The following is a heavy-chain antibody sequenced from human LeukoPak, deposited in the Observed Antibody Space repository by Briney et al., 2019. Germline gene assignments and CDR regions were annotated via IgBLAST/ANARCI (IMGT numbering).Heavy chain of an antibody. CDR1: GSKFSDAW. CDR3: TRMTTIVTVAF. CDR2: IKSRGGGGTA. Sequence: GGSLRLSCVVSGSKFSDAWMSWVRQAPGKGLEWVGRIKSRGGGGTADYAAPVKGRFTISRDDSENTVYLLMDSLQTEDTAVYYSTRMTTIVTVAFGGQGTLVTVSS. J-gene: IGHJ4*02. V-gene: IGHV3-15*01. D-gene: IGHD3-16*02.